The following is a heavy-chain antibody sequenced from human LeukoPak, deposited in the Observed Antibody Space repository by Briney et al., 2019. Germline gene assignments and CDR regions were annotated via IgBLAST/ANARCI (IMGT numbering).Heavy chain of an antibody. CDR2: INPNSGGT. V-gene: IGHV1-2*02. Sequence: ASVKVSCKASGYTFTGYYMHWVRQAPGQGLEWMGWINPNSGGTNYAQKFQGRVTMTRDTSISTAYMELSRLRSDDTAVYYCARVPPRHYGSGSYYGFDYWGQGTLVTVSS. D-gene: IGHD3-10*01. CDR1: GYTFTGYY. J-gene: IGHJ4*02. CDR3: ARVPPRHYGSGSYYGFDY.